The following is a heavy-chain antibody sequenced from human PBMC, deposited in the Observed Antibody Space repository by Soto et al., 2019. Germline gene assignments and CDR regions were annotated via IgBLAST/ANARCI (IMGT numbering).Heavy chain of an antibody. V-gene: IGHV3-30-3*01. Sequence: PGGSLRLSCAASGFTFSSYAMHWVRQAPGKGLEWVAVISYDGSNKYYADSVKGRFTISRDNSKNTLYLQMNSLRAEDTAVYYCARDMGSVAVAGYYYYYGMDVWGQGTTVTVS. CDR3: ARDMGSVAVAGYYYYYGMDV. D-gene: IGHD6-19*01. CDR2: ISYDGSNK. CDR1: GFTFSSYA. J-gene: IGHJ6*02.